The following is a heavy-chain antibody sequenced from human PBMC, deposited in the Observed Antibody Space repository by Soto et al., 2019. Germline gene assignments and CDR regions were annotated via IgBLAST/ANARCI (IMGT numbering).Heavy chain of an antibody. V-gene: IGHV1-2*04. D-gene: IGHD5-18*01. CDR2: INPNSGGT. Sequence: EASVKVSCKASGYTFTGYYMHWVRQAPGQGLEWMGWINPNSGGTNYAQKFQGWVTMTRDTSISTAYMELSRLRSDDTAVYYCARATDGYSYGPDFDYWGQGTLVTVSS. CDR3: ARATDGYSYGPDFDY. J-gene: IGHJ4*02. CDR1: GYTFTGYY.